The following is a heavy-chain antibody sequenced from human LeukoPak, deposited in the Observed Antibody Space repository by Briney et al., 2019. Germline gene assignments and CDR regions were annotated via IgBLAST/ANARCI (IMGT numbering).Heavy chain of an antibody. CDR3: ARGGWLPTTTFGVVDGEADWLFDL. CDR2: TYTSGGA. Sequence: PSETLSLTCTVSGGSISSGSYYWSWIRQPAGKGLEWIGRTYTSGGASYNPSLKRRVTISVDTSKSQFSLNLNSVTVADTAVYYCARGGWLPTTTFGVVDGEADWLFDLWGRGTLVTVSS. D-gene: IGHD3-3*01. J-gene: IGHJ2*01. V-gene: IGHV4-61*02. CDR1: GGSISSGSYY.